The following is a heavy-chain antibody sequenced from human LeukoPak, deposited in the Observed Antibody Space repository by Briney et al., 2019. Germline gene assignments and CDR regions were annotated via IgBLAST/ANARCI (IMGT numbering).Heavy chain of an antibody. J-gene: IGHJ4*02. D-gene: IGHD2-15*01. CDR1: GFIFSNYW. CDR3: AKSGLNRFDY. CDR2: ISSSSSYI. Sequence: PGGSLRLSCEASGFIFSNYWMAWVRQAPGKGLEWVSSISSSSSYIYYADSVKGRFTISRDNAKNSLYLQMNSLRAEDTAVYYCAKSGLNRFDYWGQGTLVTVSS. V-gene: IGHV3-21*01.